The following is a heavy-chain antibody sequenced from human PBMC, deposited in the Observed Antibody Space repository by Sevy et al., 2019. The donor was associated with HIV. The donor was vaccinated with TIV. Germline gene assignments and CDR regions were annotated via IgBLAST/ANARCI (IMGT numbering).Heavy chain of an antibody. Sequence: GGSLRLSCAASGFTFSSYAMHWVRQAPAKGLEWVAVISYDGSNKYYADSVKGRFTISRDNSKNTLYLQMNSLRAEDTAVYYCARVRGSSWPIIYYYGMDVWGQGTTVTVSS. CDR2: ISYDGSNK. CDR1: GFTFSSYA. CDR3: ARVRGSSWPIIYYYGMDV. D-gene: IGHD6-13*01. V-gene: IGHV3-30*04. J-gene: IGHJ6*02.